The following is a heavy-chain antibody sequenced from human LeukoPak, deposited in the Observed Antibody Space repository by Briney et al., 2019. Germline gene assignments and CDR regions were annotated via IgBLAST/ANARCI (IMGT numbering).Heavy chain of an antibody. Sequence: MPGGSLRLSCAASGFTFNNAWMNWVRQAPGKGLEWVGRFKSKTDGGTMDYAAPVKGRFTISRDDSKNTLYLQMNSLKTEDTAVYYCTTGGYRYGDDYWGQGTLVTVSS. CDR2: FKSKTDGGTM. CDR1: GFTFNNAW. D-gene: IGHD5-18*01. V-gene: IGHV3-15*07. J-gene: IGHJ4*02. CDR3: TTGGYRYGDDY.